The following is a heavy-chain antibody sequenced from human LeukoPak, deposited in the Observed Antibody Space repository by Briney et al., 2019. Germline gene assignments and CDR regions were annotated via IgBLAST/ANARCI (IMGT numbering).Heavy chain of an antibody. CDR3: AKDRGSGYYSGADY. V-gene: IGHV3-30*18. Sequence: GGSLRLSCAASGFTFSSYCMNWVRQAPGKGLEWVAVIKYDGSNKYYADSVKGRFTISRDNSKNTLYLQMNSLRAEDTAVYYCAKDRGSGYYSGADYWGQGTLVTVSS. CDR2: IKYDGSNK. J-gene: IGHJ4*02. D-gene: IGHD3-22*01. CDR1: GFTFSSYC.